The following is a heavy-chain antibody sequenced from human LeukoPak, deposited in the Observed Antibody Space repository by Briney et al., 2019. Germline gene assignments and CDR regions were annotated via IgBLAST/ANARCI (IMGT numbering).Heavy chain of an antibody. CDR1: GYTFTGYY. Sequence: ASVKVSCKASGYTFTGYYMHWVRQAPGQGLEWMGWINPNSGGTNYAQKLQGRVTMTTDTSTSTAYMELRSLRSDDTAVYYCASLKNSYDSSGYLVTDAFDIWGQGTMVTVSS. V-gene: IGHV1-2*02. D-gene: IGHD3-22*01. J-gene: IGHJ3*02. CDR3: ASLKNSYDSSGYLVTDAFDI. CDR2: INPNSGGT.